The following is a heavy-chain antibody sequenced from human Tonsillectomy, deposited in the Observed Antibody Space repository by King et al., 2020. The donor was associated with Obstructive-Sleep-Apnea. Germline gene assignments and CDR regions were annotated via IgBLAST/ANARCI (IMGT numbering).Heavy chain of an antibody. CDR3: ARGPFCSSTSCLDFDY. CDR1: GFSFSRND. Sequence: VQLVESGGGVVQPGRSLRLSCAASGFSFSRNDMHWVRQAPGKGLEWEAVISYDRINKYYADSVKGRFTISRDNSKNTLYLQMNSLRAEDTAVYYCARGPFCSSTSCLDFDYWGQGSLVTVSS. CDR2: ISYDRINK. V-gene: IGHV3-30*04. J-gene: IGHJ4*02. D-gene: IGHD2-2*01.